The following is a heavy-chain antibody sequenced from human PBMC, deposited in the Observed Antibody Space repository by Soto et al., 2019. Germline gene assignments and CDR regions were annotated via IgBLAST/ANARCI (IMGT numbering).Heavy chain of an antibody. CDR2: SGSTSSSI. J-gene: IGHJ3*02. D-gene: IGHD3-9*01. V-gene: IGHV3-53*01. CDR3: AKDLTWGRHRDAFDI. Sequence: GGSLRLSCAASGFTVSSNYMSLVRQAPGKGLEWVSSVSGSTSSSIYYADSVKGRFTISRDNSKNTVFLQMSSLRAEDTALYYCAKDLTWGRHRDAFDIWGQGTMVTVSS. CDR1: GFTVSSNY.